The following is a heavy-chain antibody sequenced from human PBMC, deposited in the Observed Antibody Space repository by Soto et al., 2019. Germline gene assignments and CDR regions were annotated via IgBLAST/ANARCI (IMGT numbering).Heavy chain of an antibody. CDR3: ARVGYYGSGSKYYYYYGMDV. D-gene: IGHD3-10*01. CDR1: GVTFSSYA. V-gene: IGHV1-69*13. Sequence: ASVKVSCKASGVTFSSYAISWVRQAPGQGLEWMGGIIPIFGTANYAQKFQGRVTITADESTSTAYMELSSLRSEDTAVYYCARVGYYGSGSKYYYYYGMDVWGQGTTVTVSS. J-gene: IGHJ6*02. CDR2: IIPIFGTA.